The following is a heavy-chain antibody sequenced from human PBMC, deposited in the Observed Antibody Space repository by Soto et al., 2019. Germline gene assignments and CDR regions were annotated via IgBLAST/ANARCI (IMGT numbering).Heavy chain of an antibody. V-gene: IGHV4-4*07. CDR3: ARVYDSSGYYRNWFDP. J-gene: IGHJ5*02. Sequence: SETLSLTCTVSGGSISSYYWSWIRQPAGKGLEWIGRIYTSGSTNYNPSLKSRVTMSVDTSKNQFSLKLSSVTAADTAVYYCARVYDSSGYYRNWFDPWGQGTLVTVS. D-gene: IGHD3-22*01. CDR2: IYTSGST. CDR1: GGSISSYY.